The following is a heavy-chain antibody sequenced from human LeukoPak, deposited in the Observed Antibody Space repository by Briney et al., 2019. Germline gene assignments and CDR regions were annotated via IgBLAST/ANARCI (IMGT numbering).Heavy chain of an antibody. J-gene: IGHJ4*02. CDR3: AREGFNRKYDY. V-gene: IGHV1-18*01. CDR1: GYTFTTYA. CDR2: ISSYNGNT. Sequence: ASVKVSCKASGYTFTTYAITWVRQAPGQGLEWMGWISSYNGNTIYAQKLQGRVTLTTDTSTSTGYMELRSLRSDHTAVYYCAREGFNRKYDYWGQGTQVTVSS.